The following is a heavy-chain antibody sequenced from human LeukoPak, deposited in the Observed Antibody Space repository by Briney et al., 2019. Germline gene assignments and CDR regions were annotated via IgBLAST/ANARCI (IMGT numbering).Heavy chain of an antibody. D-gene: IGHD3-10*01. V-gene: IGHV1-2*02. CDR3: ARERVRGVSWFDP. CDR2: INPNSGGT. Sequence: GASVKVSCKASGYTFTGYYMHWVRQAPGQGLEWMGWINPNSGGTNYAQKFQGRVTMTRDTPISTAYMELSRLRSDDTAVYYCARERVRGVSWFDPWGQGTLVTVSS. CDR1: GYTFTGYY. J-gene: IGHJ5*02.